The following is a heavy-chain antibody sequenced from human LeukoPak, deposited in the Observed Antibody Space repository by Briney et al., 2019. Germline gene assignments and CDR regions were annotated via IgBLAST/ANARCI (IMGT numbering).Heavy chain of an antibody. J-gene: IGHJ6*03. V-gene: IGHV4-59*01. CDR3: ARVARVVVAATLFNYYYYYMDV. D-gene: IGHD2-15*01. CDR2: IYYSGST. Sequence: SETLSLTCTVSGGSISSYYWSWIRQPPGKGLEWIGYIYYSGSTNYNPSLKSRVTISVDTSKNQFSLKLSSVTAADTAVYYCARVARVVVAATLFNYYYYYMDVWGKGTTVTISS. CDR1: GGSISSYY.